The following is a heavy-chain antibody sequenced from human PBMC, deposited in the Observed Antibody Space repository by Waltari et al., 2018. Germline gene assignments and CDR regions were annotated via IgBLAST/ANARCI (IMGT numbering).Heavy chain of an antibody. CDR1: GGSFSGYY. V-gene: IGHV4-34*01. D-gene: IGHD6-6*01. CDR2: INHSGST. Sequence: QVQLQQWGAGLLKPSETLSLTCAVYGGSFSGYYWSWIRQPPGKGLEWIGEINHSGSTNDNPSLKSRVTISVDTSKNQFSLKLSSVTAADTAVYYCARAYSYSSSSNYVGDWGQGTLVTVSS. CDR3: ARAYSYSSSSNYVGD. J-gene: IGHJ4*02.